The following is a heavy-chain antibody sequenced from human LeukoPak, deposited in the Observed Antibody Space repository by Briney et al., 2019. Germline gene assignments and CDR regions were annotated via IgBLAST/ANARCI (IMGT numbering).Heavy chain of an antibody. V-gene: IGHV1-69-2*01. D-gene: IGHD2-15*01. Sequence: ASVKVSCKASGSTLTDYYMHWVRQAPGKGLEWMGRADPEDGEAIYAAKFQGRVTITADTSIDTVYMELSSLRSEDTAVYYCVTPTREKTVAAVYLSWGQGTQVTVSS. CDR3: VTPTREKTVAAVYLS. CDR2: ADPEDGEA. J-gene: IGHJ5*02. CDR1: GSTLTDYY.